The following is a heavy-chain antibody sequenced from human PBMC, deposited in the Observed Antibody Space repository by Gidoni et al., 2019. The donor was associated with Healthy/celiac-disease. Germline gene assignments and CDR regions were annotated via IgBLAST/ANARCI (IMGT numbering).Heavy chain of an antibody. CDR2: ISGSGGST. J-gene: IGHJ5*02. CDR3: AKDIDPMWFGELKGDWFDP. V-gene: IGHV3-23*01. Sequence: EVQLLESGGGLVQPGGSLRLSCAASGFTFRSYAMSWVRQAPGKGLEWVSAISGSGGSTYYADAVKGRFTISRDNSKNTLYLQMNSLRAEDTAVYYCAKDIDPMWFGELKGDWFDPWGQGTLVTVSS. CDR1: GFTFRSYA. D-gene: IGHD3-10*01.